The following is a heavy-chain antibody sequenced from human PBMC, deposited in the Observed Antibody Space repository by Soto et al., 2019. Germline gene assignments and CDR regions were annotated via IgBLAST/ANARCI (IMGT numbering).Heavy chain of an antibody. CDR2: FDPEDGET. Sequence: QVQLVQSGAEVKKPGASVKVSCKVSGFTLTTLAMHWVRQAPGEGLEWLGRFDPEDGETVFAQKFRGRLTVSLDTSTKTAYLELISLASDDTAIYYCATARGGFWNYDLRGRGTLLSVSA. V-gene: IGHV1-24*01. J-gene: IGHJ2*01. D-gene: IGHD3-3*01. CDR1: GFTLTTLA. CDR3: ATARGGFWNYDL.